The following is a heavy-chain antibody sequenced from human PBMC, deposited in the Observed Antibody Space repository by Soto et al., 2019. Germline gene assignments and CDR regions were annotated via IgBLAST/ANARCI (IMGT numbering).Heavy chain of an antibody. CDR2: IWYDGSNK. D-gene: IGHD6-13*01. J-gene: IGHJ3*02. CDR3: ARDFEEQQLVRDAFDI. Sequence: GGSLRLSCAASGFTFSSYGMHWVRQAPGKGLEWVAVIWYDGSNKYYADSVKGRFTISRDNSKNTLYLQMNSLRAEDTAVYYCARDFEEQQLVRDAFDIWGQGTMVTVSS. V-gene: IGHV3-33*01. CDR1: GFTFSSYG.